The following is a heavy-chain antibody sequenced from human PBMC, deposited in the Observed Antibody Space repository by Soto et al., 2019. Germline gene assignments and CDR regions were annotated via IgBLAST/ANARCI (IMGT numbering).Heavy chain of an antibody. J-gene: IGHJ4*02. V-gene: IGHV1-3*01. CDR1: GYSFSTFA. CDR3: ATQGRTTTEFDF. Sequence: QVQIVQSGAEVKKPGASVRVSCQASGYSFSTFAIHWVRQAPGQRLEWMGWINAGNGDTKYSEKFQGRVTITGRTSASTAYMALSSLRSEDTAVYYCATQGRTTTEFDFWGQGTLVTVSS. CDR2: INAGNGDT. D-gene: IGHD4-4*01.